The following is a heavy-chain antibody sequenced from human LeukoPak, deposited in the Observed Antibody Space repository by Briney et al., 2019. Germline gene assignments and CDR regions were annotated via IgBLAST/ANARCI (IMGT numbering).Heavy chain of an antibody. CDR2: IYYSGST. CDR3: ARLASDYYYYMDV. J-gene: IGHJ6*03. Sequence: SETLSLTCAVYGGSFSGYYWSWIRQPPGKGLEWIGSIYYSGSTYYNPSLKSRVTISVDTSKNQFSLKLSSVTAADTAVYYCARLASDYYYYMDVWGKGTTVTISS. CDR1: GGSFSGYY. D-gene: IGHD6-19*01. V-gene: IGHV4-34*01.